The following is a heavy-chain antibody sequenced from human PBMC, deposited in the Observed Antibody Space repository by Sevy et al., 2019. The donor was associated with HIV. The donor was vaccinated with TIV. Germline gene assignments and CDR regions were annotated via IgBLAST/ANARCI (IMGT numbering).Heavy chain of an antibody. CDR3: ARTYYYDSSGYYHYFDY. Sequence: ASVKVSCKASGYTFTSYGISWVRQAPGQGVEWMGWISAYNGNTNYEQKLQGRVTLTTDTSTSTAYMELRSLSSDDTAVYYHARTYYYDSSGYYHYFDYWGQGTLVTVSS. J-gene: IGHJ4*02. D-gene: IGHD3-22*01. V-gene: IGHV1-18*04. CDR2: ISAYNGNT. CDR1: GYTFTSYG.